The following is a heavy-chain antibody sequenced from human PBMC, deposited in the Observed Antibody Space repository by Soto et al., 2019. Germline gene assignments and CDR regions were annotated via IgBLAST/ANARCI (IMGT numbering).Heavy chain of an antibody. CDR1: GFTFSSYA. CDR2: ISGSGGST. Sequence: GGSLRLSCAASGFTFSSYAMSWVRQAPGKGLEWVSAISGSGGSTYYADSVKGRFTISRDNSKNTLYLQMNSLRAEDTAVYYCAKHDYAGNMGTEHFQHWGQATLVTVSS. J-gene: IGHJ1*01. D-gene: IGHD4-17*01. V-gene: IGHV3-23*01. CDR3: AKHDYAGNMGTEHFQH.